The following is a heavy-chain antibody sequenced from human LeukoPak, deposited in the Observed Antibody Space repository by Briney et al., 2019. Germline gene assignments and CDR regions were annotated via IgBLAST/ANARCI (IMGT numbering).Heavy chain of an antibody. CDR1: GGSFSGYY. CDR2: INHSGST. D-gene: IGHD2-2*01. CDR3: ARGDIVVVGGWFGP. Sequence: SETLSLTCAVYGGSFSGYYWSWIRQPPGKGLEWIGEINHSGSTNYNPSLKGRVTISVDTSKNQFSLKLSSVTAADTAVYYCARGDIVVVGGWFGPWGQGTLVTVSS. J-gene: IGHJ5*02. V-gene: IGHV4-34*01.